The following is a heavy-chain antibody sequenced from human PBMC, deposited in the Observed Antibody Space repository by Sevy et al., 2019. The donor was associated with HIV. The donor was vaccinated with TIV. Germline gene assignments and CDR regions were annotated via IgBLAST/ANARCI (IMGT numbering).Heavy chain of an antibody. J-gene: IGHJ6*02. CDR1: GGTFSSYA. V-gene: IGHV1-69*13. CDR2: IIPIFGTA. Sequence: ASVKVSCKASGGTFSSYAISWVRQAPGQGLEWMGGIIPIFGTANYAQKFQGRVTITADESTSTAYMELSSLRSEDTAVYYCARETYYDSAESGDDYYYYGMDVWGQGTTVTVSS. CDR3: ARETYYDSAESGDDYYYYGMDV. D-gene: IGHD3-22*01.